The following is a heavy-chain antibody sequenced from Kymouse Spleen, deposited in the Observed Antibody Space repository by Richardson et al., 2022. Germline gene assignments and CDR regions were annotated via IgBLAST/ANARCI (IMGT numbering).Heavy chain of an antibody. D-gene: IGHD3-10*01. Sequence: QVQLVESGGGVVQPGRSLRLSCAASGFTFSSYGMHWVRQAPGKGLEWVAVISYDGSNKYYADSVKGRFTISRDNSKNTLYLQMNSLRAEDTAVYYCAKDGTMVHLYYYYYYGMDVWGQGTTVTVSS. CDR1: GFTFSSYG. CDR2: ISYDGSNK. J-gene: IGHJ6*02. CDR3: AKDGTMVHLYYYYYYGMDV. V-gene: IGHV3-30*18.